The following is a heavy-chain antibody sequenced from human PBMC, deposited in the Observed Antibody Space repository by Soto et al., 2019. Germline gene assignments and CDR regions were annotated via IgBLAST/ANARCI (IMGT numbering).Heavy chain of an antibody. V-gene: IGHV4-34*01. J-gene: IGHJ4*02. D-gene: IGHD3-10*01. CDR2: INHSGGT. CDR3: ARGSRFGAYGDY. Sequence: QVQLQQWGAGLLKPSETLSLTCAVHGGSLRNYYWSWIRQSPGKGLVSIGEINHSGGTNYNPSLKSGVTISIATSKHRFALGLSSVTAADKAVYYCARGSRFGAYGDYWGQGAMVTLSS. CDR1: GGSLRNYY.